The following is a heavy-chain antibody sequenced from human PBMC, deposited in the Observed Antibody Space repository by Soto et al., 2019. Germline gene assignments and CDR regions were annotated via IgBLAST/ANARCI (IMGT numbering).Heavy chain of an antibody. CDR1: GGSINSYY. D-gene: IGHD6-13*01. J-gene: IGHJ4*02. CDR2: FSFTGIT. CDR3: ARVGYSSTWAFDY. V-gene: IGHV4-59*08. Sequence: SETLSLTCTVSGGSINSYYWSWIRQPPGKGLEWIGYFSFTGITNYNPSLKSRVTISADTSKNQFSLKLSSVTAADTAVYYCARVGYSSTWAFDYWGQGTLVTVSS.